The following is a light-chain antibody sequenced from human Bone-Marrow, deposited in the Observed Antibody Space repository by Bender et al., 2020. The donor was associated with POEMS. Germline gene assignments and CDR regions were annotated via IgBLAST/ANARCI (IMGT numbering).Light chain of an antibody. Sequence: QPVLTQPPSVSGTPGQRVTIPCSGTYSNIGRNYVTWYQQLPGMAPRLLMHSNNERPSGVPARFSGSKSGTSASLDIRKLQSDDEADYYCAAWDDSLTGRVFGGGTKLTVL. CDR2: SNN. CDR3: AAWDDSLTGRV. CDR1: YSNIGRNY. V-gene: IGLV1-44*01. J-gene: IGLJ3*02.